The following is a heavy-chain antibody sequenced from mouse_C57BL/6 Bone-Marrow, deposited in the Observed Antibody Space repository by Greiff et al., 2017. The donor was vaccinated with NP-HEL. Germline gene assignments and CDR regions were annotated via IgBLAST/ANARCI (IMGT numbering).Heavy chain of an antibody. V-gene: IGHV5-4*01. Sequence: EVKVVESGGGLVQPGGSLKLSCAASGFTFSSYAMSWVRQTPEKRLEWVATISDGGSYTYYPDNVKGRFTISRDNAKNNLYLQMSHLKSEDTAMYYCARDPLPMTMMEGAMDYWGQGTSVTVSS. CDR2: ISDGGSYT. CDR3: ARDPLPMTMMEGAMDY. D-gene: IGHD2-3*01. CDR1: GFTFSSYA. J-gene: IGHJ4*01.